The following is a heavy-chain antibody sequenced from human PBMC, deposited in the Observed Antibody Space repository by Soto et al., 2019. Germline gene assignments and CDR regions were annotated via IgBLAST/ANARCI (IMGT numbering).Heavy chain of an antibody. CDR2: ISYSGIS. V-gene: IGHV4-59*01. J-gene: IGHJ4*02. D-gene: IGHD5-18*01. CDR1: GDSINSYY. Sequence: PSETLSLTCNVSGDSINSYYWSWIRQPPGKGLEWIGYISYSGISMYNPTLKSRVTISGDTSKNQFSLNLSSATAADTAVYYCARGRGYSYGSYFDYWGQGTLVTVSS. CDR3: ARGRGYSYGSYFDY.